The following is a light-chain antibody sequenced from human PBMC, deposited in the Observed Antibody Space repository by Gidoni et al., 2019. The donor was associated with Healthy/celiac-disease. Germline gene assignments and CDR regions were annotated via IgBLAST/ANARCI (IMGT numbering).Light chain of an antibody. CDR2: AAS. Sequence: DIKMTQSPSSLSASVGDRVTITCRASQGISNSLAWYQQKPGKAPKLLLYAASRLESGVPSRFSGSGSGTDYTLTISSLQPEDFATYYCQQYYSTWYTFGQGTKLEIK. CDR3: QQYYSTWYT. V-gene: IGKV1-NL1*01. CDR1: QGISNS. J-gene: IGKJ2*01.